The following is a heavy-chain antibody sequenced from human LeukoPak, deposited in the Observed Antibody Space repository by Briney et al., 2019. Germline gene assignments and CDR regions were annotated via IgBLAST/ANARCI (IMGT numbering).Heavy chain of an antibody. CDR3: ARAGMEYYYDSSGHNWFDP. J-gene: IGHJ5*02. V-gene: IGHV1-46*01. CDR2: INPSGGST. CDR1: GYTFTSYY. Sequence: ASVKVSCKASGYTFTSYYMHWVRQAPGQGLEWMGIINPSGGSTSYAQKFQGRVTMTRDTSTSTVYMELSSLRSEDTAVYYCARAGMEYYYDSSGHNWFDPWGQGTLVTVSS. D-gene: IGHD3-22*01.